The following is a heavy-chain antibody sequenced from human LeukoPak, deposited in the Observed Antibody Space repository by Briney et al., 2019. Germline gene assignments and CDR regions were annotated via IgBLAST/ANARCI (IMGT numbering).Heavy chain of an antibody. CDR2: IDPSDSYT. CDR3: ARLQCSSTSCYWYFDL. D-gene: IGHD2-2*01. Sequence: GESLKISCKGSGYSFTSYWISWVRQMPGKGLEWMGRIDPSDSYTNYRPSFQGHVTISADKSISTAYLQWSSLKASDTAMYYCARLQCSSTSCYWYFDLWGRGTLVTVSS. CDR1: GYSFTSYW. J-gene: IGHJ2*01. V-gene: IGHV5-10-1*01.